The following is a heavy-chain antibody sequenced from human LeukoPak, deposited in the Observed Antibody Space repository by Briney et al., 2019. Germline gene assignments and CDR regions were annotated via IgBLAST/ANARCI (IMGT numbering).Heavy chain of an antibody. CDR2: IYTSGST. J-gene: IGHJ5*02. CDR3: ARMWRYDILTGYYNVKAWFDP. Sequence: SETLSLTCTVSGGSISSYYWSWIRQPAGKGLEWIGRIYTSGSTNYNPSLKSRVTMSVDTSKNQFSLKLSSVTAADTAVYYCARMWRYDILTGYYNVKAWFDPXGQGTLVTVSS. V-gene: IGHV4-4*07. D-gene: IGHD3-9*01. CDR1: GGSISSYY.